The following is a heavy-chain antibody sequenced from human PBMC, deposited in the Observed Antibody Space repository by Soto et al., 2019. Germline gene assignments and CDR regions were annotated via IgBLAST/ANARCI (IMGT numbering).Heavy chain of an antibody. CDR1: GFTFSSYW. J-gene: IGHJ4*02. Sequence: PGGSLRLSCAASGFTFSSYWMNWVRQAPGKGLEWVANIKQDGSEKYYVDSVKGRFTISRDNAKNSLSLQMSSLRAEDTAVYYCARGAYGSGYYFDYWGQGTLVTVSS. CDR2: IKQDGSEK. V-gene: IGHV3-7*03. D-gene: IGHD6-19*01. CDR3: ARGAYGSGYYFDY.